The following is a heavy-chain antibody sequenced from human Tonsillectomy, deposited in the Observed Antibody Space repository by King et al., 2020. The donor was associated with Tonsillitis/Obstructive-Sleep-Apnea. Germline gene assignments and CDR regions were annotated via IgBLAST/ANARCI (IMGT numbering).Heavy chain of an antibody. CDR2: ISEDGSST. J-gene: IGHJ1*01. Sequence: VQLVESGGSVVQPGGSLRLSCAASGFTFDDYAMHWVRQAPGKGLEWVSLISEDGSSTYYADSVKGRFTISRDNSKNSLYLQMNSLRTEDTALYYCGNAKVGAISATFFDWGQGSLVTVSS. CDR3: GNAKVGAISATFFD. D-gene: IGHD1-26*01. CDR1: GFTFDDYA. V-gene: IGHV3-43*02.